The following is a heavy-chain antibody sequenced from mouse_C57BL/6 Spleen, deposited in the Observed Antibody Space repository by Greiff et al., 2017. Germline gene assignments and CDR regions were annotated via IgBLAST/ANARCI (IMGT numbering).Heavy chain of an antibody. V-gene: IGHV1-82*01. CDR2: IYPGDGDT. CDR3: SRSTAVVSPSMDY. D-gene: IGHD1-1*01. Sequence: QVQLQQSGPELVKPGASVKISCKASGYAFSSSWMNWVKQRPGKGLEWIGRIYPGDGDTHYNGKFKGKATLTADKSSSTAYMQLSSLTSEDSAVYFCSRSTAVVSPSMDYWGQGTSVTVSS. CDR1: GYAFSSSW. J-gene: IGHJ4*01.